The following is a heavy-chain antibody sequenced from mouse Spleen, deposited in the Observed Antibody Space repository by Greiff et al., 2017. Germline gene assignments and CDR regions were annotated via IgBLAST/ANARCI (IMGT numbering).Heavy chain of an antibody. V-gene: IGHV2-6-7*01. D-gene: IGHD4-1*01. CDR3: ARANWDVGFAY. J-gene: IGHJ3*01. Sequence: QVQLQQSGPGLVAPSQSLSITCTVSGFSLTGYGVNWVRQPPGKGLEWLGMIWGDGSTDYNSALKSRLSISKDNSKIQVFLKMNSLQTDDTARYDFARANWDVGFAYWGQGTLVTVSA. CDR1: GFSLTGYG. CDR2: IWGDGST.